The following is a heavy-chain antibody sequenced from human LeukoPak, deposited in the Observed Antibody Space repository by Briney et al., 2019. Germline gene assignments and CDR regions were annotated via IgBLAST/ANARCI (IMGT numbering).Heavy chain of an antibody. CDR1: GYTFTSYC. V-gene: IGHV1-18*01. Sequence: ASVKVSCKASGYTFTSYCISWVRHAPGQWLEWMGWISAYNGNTNYAQKLQGRVTMTTDTSTSTAYMELRSLRSDDTAVYYCARQTLAYCGGDCYSPEFDYWGQGTLVTVSS. CDR2: ISAYNGNT. J-gene: IGHJ4*02. D-gene: IGHD2-21*02. CDR3: ARQTLAYCGGDCYSPEFDY.